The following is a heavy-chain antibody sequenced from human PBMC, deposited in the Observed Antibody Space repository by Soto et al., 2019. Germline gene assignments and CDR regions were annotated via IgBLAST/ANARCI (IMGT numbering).Heavy chain of an antibody. CDR2: IYYRGST. J-gene: IGHJ6*02. CDR1: GGSVSSGSYY. V-gene: IGHV4-61*01. CDR3: ARGPYYYGMDV. Sequence: QVQLQESGPGLVKPSETLSLTCTVSGGSVSSGSYYWSWIRQPPGKGLEWIGYIYYRGSTNYNPSLKSRVTIPVDPSKNQFPLKLSSVTAADTAVYYYARGPYYYGMDVWGQGTTGTVSS.